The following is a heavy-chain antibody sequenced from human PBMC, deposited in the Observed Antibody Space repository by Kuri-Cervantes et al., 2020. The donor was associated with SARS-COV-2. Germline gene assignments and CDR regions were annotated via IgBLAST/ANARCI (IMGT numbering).Heavy chain of an antibody. CDR1: GFTFSSYA. CDR3: AKTTMVQGVIISGWIDY. D-gene: IGHD3-10*01. V-gene: IGHV3-23*01. J-gene: IGHJ4*02. Sequence: GGSLRLSCAASGFTFSSYAMSWVRQAPGKGLEWVSAISGSGGSTYYADSVKGRFTISRDNSKNTLYLQMNSLGAEDTAVYYCAKTTMVQGVIISGWIDYWGQGTLVTVSS. CDR2: ISGSGGST.